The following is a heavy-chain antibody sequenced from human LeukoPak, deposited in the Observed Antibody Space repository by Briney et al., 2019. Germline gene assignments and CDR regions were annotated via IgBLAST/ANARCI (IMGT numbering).Heavy chain of an antibody. CDR2: IYFGGNT. CDR1: GGSISSSY. J-gene: IGHJ2*01. D-gene: IGHD2-21*01. V-gene: IGHV4-59*08. CDR3: ARPSINWYFDL. Sequence: SETLSLTCTVSGGSISSSYWTWIRQPPGKGLEWIGHIYFGGNTNYNPSLKSRVTISLDASKNQFSLNLSSMTAADTAVYFCARPSINWYFDLWGRGSLVTVSS.